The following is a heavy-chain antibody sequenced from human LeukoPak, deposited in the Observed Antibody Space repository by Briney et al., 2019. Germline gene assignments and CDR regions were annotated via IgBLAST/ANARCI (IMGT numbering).Heavy chain of an antibody. V-gene: IGHV1-2*02. CDR3: AREALGYFDWFDS. CDR2: INPNSGGT. CDR1: GYTFTGYY. J-gene: IGHJ5*02. Sequence: ASVKVSCKASGYTFTGYYMHWVRQAPGQGLEWMGWINPNSGGTNYAQKFQGRVTMTRDTSISTAYMELSRLRSDDTAVYYCAREALGYFDWFDSWGQGTLVTVSS. D-gene: IGHD3-9*01.